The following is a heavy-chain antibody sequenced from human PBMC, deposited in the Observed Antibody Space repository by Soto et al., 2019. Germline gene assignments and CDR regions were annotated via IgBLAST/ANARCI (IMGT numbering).Heavy chain of an antibody. V-gene: IGHV1-3*01. CDR3: ARDPLSPRYYFDD. J-gene: IGHJ4*02. Sequence: GAXVKVSCKASGYTFTSYAMHWVRQAPGQRLEWMGWINAGNGNTKYSQKFQGRVTITRDTSASTAYMELSSLRSEDTAVYYWARDPLSPRYYFDDWGQGTRVNVSS. CDR2: INAGNGNT. CDR1: GYTFTSYA.